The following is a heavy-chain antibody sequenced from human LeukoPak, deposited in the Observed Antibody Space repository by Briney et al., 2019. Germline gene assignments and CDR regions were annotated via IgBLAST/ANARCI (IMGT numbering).Heavy chain of an antibody. CDR2: IFYSGTT. V-gene: IGHV4-39*01. D-gene: IGHD3-3*01. CDR3: ARVVRPAVTIFGVATRPVYYYMDV. CDR1: GGSISSTSYF. J-gene: IGHJ6*03. Sequence: SETLSLTCTVSGGSISSTSYFWGWIRQPPGKGLEWIGTIFYSGTTYYNPSLKSRVTISVDTSKNQFSLKLSSVTAADTAVHYCARVVRPAVTIFGVATRPVYYYMDVWGKGTTVTVSS.